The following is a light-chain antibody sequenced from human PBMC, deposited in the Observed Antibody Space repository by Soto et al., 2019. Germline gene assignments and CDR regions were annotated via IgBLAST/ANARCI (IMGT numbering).Light chain of an antibody. Sequence: QAVVTQPPSVSGSPGHAVAISCTGTSSDVGSYNRVAWYQQSPGTAPKLMIYEVSNRPSGVPDRFSGSKSGNTASLTISGLQAEDEADYYCSSFTSSSTYVFGTGTKLTVL. CDR1: SSDVGSYNR. CDR2: EVS. V-gene: IGLV2-18*02. CDR3: SSFTSSSTYV. J-gene: IGLJ1*01.